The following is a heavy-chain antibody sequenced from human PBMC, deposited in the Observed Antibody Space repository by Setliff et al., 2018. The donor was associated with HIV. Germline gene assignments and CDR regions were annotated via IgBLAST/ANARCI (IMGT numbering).Heavy chain of an antibody. D-gene: IGHD2-21*02. CDR2: INTDGSST. J-gene: IGHJ3*02. V-gene: IGHV3-74*01. CDR3: ASSNVVVVTASVSDAFDI. CDR1: GFTFSNYW. Sequence: GESLTISCVASGFTFSNYWMHWVRQAPGKGLVWVSRINTDGSSTSHADSVKGRFTISRDNAKNTLFLQMNSLRAEDTAVYYCASSNVVVVTASVSDAFDIWGQGTMVTVSS.